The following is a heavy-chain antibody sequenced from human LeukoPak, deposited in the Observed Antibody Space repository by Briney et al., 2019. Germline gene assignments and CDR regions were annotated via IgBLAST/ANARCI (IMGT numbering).Heavy chain of an antibody. CDR2: IYHSGST. Sequence: TSETLSLTCIVSGGSISSGGYYWSWIRQPPGKGLEWIGYIYHSGSTYYNPSLKSRVTISVDRSKNQFSLKLTSVTAADTAVYYCARYSSSSLDYWGQGTLVTVSS. D-gene: IGHD6-6*01. CDR3: ARYSSSSLDY. CDR1: GGSISSGGYY. V-gene: IGHV4-30-2*01. J-gene: IGHJ4*02.